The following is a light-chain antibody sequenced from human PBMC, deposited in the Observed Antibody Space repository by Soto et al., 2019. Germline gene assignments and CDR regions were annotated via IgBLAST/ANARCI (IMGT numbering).Light chain of an antibody. CDR2: GAS. V-gene: IGKV3-20*01. CDR3: QQYGGSPQT. CDR1: QSVSNY. Sequence: EIVLTQSPGTLSLSPGERATLSCRAGQSVSNYLAWYQQKPGQAPRLLIYGASSRATGIPDRFSGSGSGTDFTLTISRLEPEDFAVYYCQQYGGSPQTFGQGTKVEIK. J-gene: IGKJ1*01.